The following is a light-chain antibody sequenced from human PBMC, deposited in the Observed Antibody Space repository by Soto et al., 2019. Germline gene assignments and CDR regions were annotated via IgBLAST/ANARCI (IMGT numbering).Light chain of an antibody. CDR3: SSYTRSSSVL. CDR1: SSDVGYYNY. V-gene: IGLV2-14*01. CDR2: EVR. J-gene: IGLJ2*01. Sequence: QSALTQPASVSGSPGQSITISCTGTSSDVGYYNYVSWYQQHPGKAPKVLIYEVRNRPSGASSRFSGSKSGNTAFLTISGLQPEDEADYYCSSYTRSSSVLFGGGPQLTVL.